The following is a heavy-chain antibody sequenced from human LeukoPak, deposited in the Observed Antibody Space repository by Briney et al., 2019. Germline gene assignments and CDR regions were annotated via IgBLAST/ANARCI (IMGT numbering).Heavy chain of an antibody. D-gene: IGHD3-10*01. CDR1: GFTFSSYA. CDR2: ISGSGGST. J-gene: IGHJ4*02. Sequence: GGSLRLSCAASGFTFSSYAMSWVRQAPGKGLEWVSAISGSGGSTYYADSVKGRFTISRDNSKNTLYLQMNSLRAEDTAVYYCAILLWYGESLPDYWGQGTLVTVSS. CDR3: AILLWYGESLPDY. V-gene: IGHV3-23*01.